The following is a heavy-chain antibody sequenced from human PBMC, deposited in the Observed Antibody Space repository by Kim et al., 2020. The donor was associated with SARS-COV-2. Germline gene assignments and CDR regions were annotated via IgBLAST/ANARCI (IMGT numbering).Heavy chain of an antibody. D-gene: IGHD3-10*01. CDR3: ARAKPYYGSGSLIDY. V-gene: IGHV3-48*02. J-gene: IGHJ4*02. CDR1: GFTFSSYS. CDR2: ISSSSSTI. Sequence: GGSLRLSCAASGFTFSSYSMNWVRQAPGKGLEWVSYISSSSSTIYYADSVKGRFTISRDNAKNSLYLQMNSLRDEDTAVYYCARAKPYYGSGSLIDYWGPRTLVTVSS.